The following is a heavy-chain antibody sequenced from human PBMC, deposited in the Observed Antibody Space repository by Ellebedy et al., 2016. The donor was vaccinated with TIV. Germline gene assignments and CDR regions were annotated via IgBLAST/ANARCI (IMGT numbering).Heavy chain of an antibody. V-gene: IGHV4-39*01. Sequence: MPSETLSLTCTVSGGYIRSSSYHRGWIRQPPGKGLEWIGSIDYSGSIYYNPSLKSRLTISGDTSKNQFSLKLSSVTAADTAVYYCATHHLGHIVVVTTIPDNWFDPWGQGTLVTVSS. CDR3: ATHHLGHIVVVTTIPDNWFDP. D-gene: IGHD2-21*02. CDR1: GGYIRSSSYH. J-gene: IGHJ5*02. CDR2: IDYSGSI.